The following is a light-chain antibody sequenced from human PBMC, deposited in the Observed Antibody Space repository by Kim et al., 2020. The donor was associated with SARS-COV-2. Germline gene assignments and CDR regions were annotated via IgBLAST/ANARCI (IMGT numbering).Light chain of an antibody. CDR3: CSYAGSYTV. CDR1: SNDVGGYNY. V-gene: IGLV2-11*03. CDR2: DVS. Sequence: PGQSVTISCPGTSNDVGGYNYVYWYQQHPGKAPKLMIYDVSNRRSGVPDRFSGSKSGNTASLTISGLQPEDEADYYCCSYAGSYTVFGGGTKLTVL. J-gene: IGLJ2*01.